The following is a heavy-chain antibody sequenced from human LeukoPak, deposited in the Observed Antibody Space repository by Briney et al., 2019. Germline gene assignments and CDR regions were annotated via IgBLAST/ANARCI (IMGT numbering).Heavy chain of an antibody. CDR1: GGSFSGYY. CDR3: ARQLGGVIVY. V-gene: IGHV4-34*01. J-gene: IGHJ4*02. D-gene: IGHD3-16*02. Sequence: SETLSLTCAVYGGSFSGYYWSWIRQPPGKGLGWSGEINHSGSTNYNPSLKSRVTISVDTSKNQFSLKLSSVTAADTAVYYCARQLGGVIVYWGQGTLVTVSS. CDR2: INHSGST.